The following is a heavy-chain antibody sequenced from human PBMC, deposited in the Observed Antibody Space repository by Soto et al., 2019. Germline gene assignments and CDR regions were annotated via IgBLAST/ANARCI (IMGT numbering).Heavy chain of an antibody. CDR1: GFTFSSYV. V-gene: IGHV3-23*01. J-gene: IGHJ4*02. CDR2: ISASGGDT. D-gene: IGHD4-17*01. Sequence: GGSLRLSCAASGFTFSSYVINWVRQAPGKGLEWVSTISASGGDTYYADSVKGRFTISRDNSKNMVYLQMNTMRADDTAVYYCAKEGRPSVTSRGYFDYWGQGTLVTVSS. CDR3: AKEGRPSVTSRGYFDY.